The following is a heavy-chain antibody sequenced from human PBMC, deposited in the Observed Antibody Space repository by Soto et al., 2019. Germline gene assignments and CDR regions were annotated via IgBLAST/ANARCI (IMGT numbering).Heavy chain of an antibody. CDR1: GFTFTSSA. V-gene: IGHV1-58*02. CDR3: AAARGYTKVYTPYYSGMDV. CDR2: IVVGSGNT. J-gene: IGHJ6*02. D-gene: IGHD5-18*01. Sequence: QMQLVQSGPEVKKPGTSVKVSCKASGFTFTSSAMQWVRQARGQRLEWIGWIVVGSGNTNYAQKFQERVTITRDMTTSTAYMELSSLSSEDTAVYYCAAARGYTKVYTPYYSGMDVWGQGTTVTVSS.